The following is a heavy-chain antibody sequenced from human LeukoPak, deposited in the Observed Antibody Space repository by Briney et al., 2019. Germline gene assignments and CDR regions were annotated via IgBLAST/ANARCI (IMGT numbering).Heavy chain of an antibody. CDR3: VREMGPGTHYCLEF. Sequence: PGGSLRLSCSASGFTFSSSPMHWVRQAPGKGLEYVSSTNPSGSFVSYADFAKGRFTISRDNWRNTLHLQMNSLTPDDTAIYYCVREMGPGTHYCLEFWGQGALVTVSA. CDR1: GFTFSSSP. V-gene: IGHV3-64D*06. CDR2: TNPSGSFV. J-gene: IGHJ4*02. D-gene: IGHD3-10*01.